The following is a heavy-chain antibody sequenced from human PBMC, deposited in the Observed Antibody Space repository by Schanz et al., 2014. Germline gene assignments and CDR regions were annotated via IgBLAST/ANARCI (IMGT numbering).Heavy chain of an antibody. J-gene: IGHJ4*02. CDR3: AKERDITGWNHGDY. V-gene: IGHV3-21*01. D-gene: IGHD6-19*01. CDR1: GFTFSTYS. Sequence: EVLLVESGGGLVKPGGSVRVSCAASGFTFSTYSMNWVRQAPGKGLEWVSSISGTGDHIYYADSVKGRFTISRDNSRNTLFLQMESLRTEDTAVYHCAKERDITGWNHGDYWGQGTLVTVSS. CDR2: ISGTGDHI.